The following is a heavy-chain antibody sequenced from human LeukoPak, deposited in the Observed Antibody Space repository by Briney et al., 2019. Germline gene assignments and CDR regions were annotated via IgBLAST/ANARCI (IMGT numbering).Heavy chain of an antibody. CDR1: GGSISSSSYY. CDR2: IYYSGST. Sequence: SETLSLTCTVSGGSISSSSYYWGWIRQPPGKGLEWIGNIYYSGSTYYNPSLKSRVTISVDTSKNQFSLKLSPVTAADSAVYYCARTYYYYYYMDVWGKGTTVTVSS. V-gene: IGHV4-39*07. CDR3: ARTYYYYYYMDV. J-gene: IGHJ6*03.